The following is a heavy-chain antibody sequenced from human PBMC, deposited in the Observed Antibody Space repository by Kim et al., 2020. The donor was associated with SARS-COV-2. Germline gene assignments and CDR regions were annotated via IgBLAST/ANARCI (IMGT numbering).Heavy chain of an antibody. D-gene: IGHD6-19*01. V-gene: IGHV1-69*13. CDR3: ARVEVAVAGYYYYGMDV. CDR2: IIPIFGTA. CDR1: GGTFSSYA. J-gene: IGHJ6*02. Sequence: SVKVSCKASGGTFSSYAISWVRQAPGQGLEWMGGIIPIFGTANYAQKFQGRVTITADESTSTAYMELSSLRSEDTAVYYCARVEVAVAGYYYYGMDVWGQGTTVTVSS.